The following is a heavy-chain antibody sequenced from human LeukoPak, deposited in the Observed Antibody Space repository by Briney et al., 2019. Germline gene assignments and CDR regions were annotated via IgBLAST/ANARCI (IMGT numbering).Heavy chain of an antibody. CDR1: GFTFSNAW. CDR2: ISSSGSTI. CDR3: ARDKIGEDNSFDY. D-gene: IGHD2-15*01. Sequence: GGSLRLSCAASGFTFSNAWMSWVRQAPGKGLEWVSYISSSGSTIYYADSVKGRFTISRDNAKNSLYLQMNSLRAGDTAVYYCARDKIGEDNSFDYWGQGTLVTVSS. J-gene: IGHJ4*02. V-gene: IGHV3-11*01.